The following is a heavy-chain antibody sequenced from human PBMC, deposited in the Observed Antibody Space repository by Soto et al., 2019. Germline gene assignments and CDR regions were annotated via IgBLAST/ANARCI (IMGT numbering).Heavy chain of an antibody. CDR2: IIPIFGTA. CDR3: ARDTVGVVVPAASYYYYGMDV. CDR1: GGTFSSYA. D-gene: IGHD2-2*01. V-gene: IGHV1-69*13. J-gene: IGHJ6*02. Sequence: TVKVSCKASGGTFSSYAISWVRQAPGQGLEWMGGIIPIFGTANYAQKFQGRVTITADESTSTAYMELSSLRSEDTAVYYCARDTVGVVVPAASYYYYGMDVWGQGTTVTVSS.